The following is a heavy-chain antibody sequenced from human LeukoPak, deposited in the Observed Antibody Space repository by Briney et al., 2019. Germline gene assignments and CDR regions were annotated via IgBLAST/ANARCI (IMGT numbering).Heavy chain of an antibody. V-gene: IGHV3-43*02. CDR3: AKGHFGAGHY. Sequence: GGSLRLSCAASGFTFGDYDVHWFRQPPGRGLQWVSLITGDGGATSYAGSVEGRFTISRDNSKNSLYLHMNSLTTEDTALYYCAKGHFGAGHYWGQGTLVTVSS. CDR2: ITGDGGAT. CDR1: GFTFGDYD. J-gene: IGHJ4*02. D-gene: IGHD3-3*01.